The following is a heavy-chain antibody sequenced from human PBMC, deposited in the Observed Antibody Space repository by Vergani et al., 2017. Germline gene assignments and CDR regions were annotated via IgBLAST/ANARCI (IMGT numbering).Heavy chain of an antibody. Sequence: QVQLQESGPGLLKPSQTLSLTCTVSGGSLSSGSYYWSWVRQRPGKGLEWIGYIYNSGSTYYNPSLKSRVTISVDASKNQFSLKLSSVTAADTAVYYCASQDDHNGNPGAFDIWGQGTKVTGSS. CDR1: GGSLSSGSYY. J-gene: IGHJ3*02. CDR3: ASQDDHNGNPGAFDI. V-gene: IGHV4-31*03. CDR2: IYNSGST. D-gene: IGHD4-23*01.